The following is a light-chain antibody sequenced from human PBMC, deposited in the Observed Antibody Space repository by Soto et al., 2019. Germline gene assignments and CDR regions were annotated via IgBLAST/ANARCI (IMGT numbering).Light chain of an antibody. CDR3: SSYISRNTPDV. V-gene: IGLV2-14*01. Sequence: HSVLTQPASVSVAPGQSITISFPGSSSDVGAYNFVSWYQHHPGKAPNLILYEVTTRPSGGSCSFTASKSGTRASLTISGIQADDEAHYSCSSYISRNTPDVFRAGTTVTVL. CDR2: EVT. CDR1: SSDVGAYNF. J-gene: IGLJ1*01.